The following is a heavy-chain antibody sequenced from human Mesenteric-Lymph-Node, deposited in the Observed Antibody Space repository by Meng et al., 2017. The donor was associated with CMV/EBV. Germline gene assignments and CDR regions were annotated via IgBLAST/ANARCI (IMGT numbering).Heavy chain of an antibody. CDR2: INPGSGST. CDR3: ARVVWFGELLGYGMDV. J-gene: IGHJ6*02. V-gene: IGHV1-46*01. Sequence: ASVKVSCKGSGYSFTTYHMHWVRQAPGQGLEWMGMINPGSGSTTYAQKFQGRVTMARDTSTSTVYMDLSSLRSDDTAVYYCARVVWFGELLGYGMDVWGQGTTVTVSS. D-gene: IGHD3-10*01. CDR1: GYSFTTYH.